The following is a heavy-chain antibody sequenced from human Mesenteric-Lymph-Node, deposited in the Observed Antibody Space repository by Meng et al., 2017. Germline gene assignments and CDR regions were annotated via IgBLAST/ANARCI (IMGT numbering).Heavy chain of an antibody. V-gene: IGHV1-2*02. CDR1: GDTFTSYT. J-gene: IGHJ3*02. CDR3: ARVPLLWFGELFKSGDAFDI. D-gene: IGHD3-10*01. Sequence: ASVKVSCKASGDTFTSYTISWVRQAPGQGLEWMGWINPTSGGTSYAQKFQGRATMTRDTSISTAYMELSRLRSDDTAGYYCARVPLLWFGELFKSGDAFDIWGQGTMVTVSS. CDR2: INPTSGGT.